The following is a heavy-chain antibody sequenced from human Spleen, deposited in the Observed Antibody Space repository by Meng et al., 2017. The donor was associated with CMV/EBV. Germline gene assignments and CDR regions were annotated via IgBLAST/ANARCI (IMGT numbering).Heavy chain of an antibody. V-gene: IGHV4-34*01. CDR2: INHSGST. J-gene: IGHJ4*02. Sequence: SLTCAVNGESLSGHYWSWIRQPPGKGLEWIGEINHSGSTNYNPSLKSRVTISVDTSKNQLSLKLTSVTAADTAVYYCANSPHTPHDYWGQGTLVTVSS. D-gene: IGHD2-2*02. CDR1: GESLSGHY. CDR3: ANSPHTPHDY.